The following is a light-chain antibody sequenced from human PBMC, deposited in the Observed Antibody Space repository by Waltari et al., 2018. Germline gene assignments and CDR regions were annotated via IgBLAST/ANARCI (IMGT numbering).Light chain of an antibody. CDR1: QSISNW. CDR2: KTS. J-gene: IGKJ1*01. Sequence: DIQMTQSPSTLSASVGDRVTITCRSSQSISNWLAWFQQKPGKAPKLLIYKTSTLESGVPSRFSGSGSGTEFTLTISGLQPDDFATYYCQQYNSYWTFGQGTKVEIK. CDR3: QQYNSYWT. V-gene: IGKV1-5*03.